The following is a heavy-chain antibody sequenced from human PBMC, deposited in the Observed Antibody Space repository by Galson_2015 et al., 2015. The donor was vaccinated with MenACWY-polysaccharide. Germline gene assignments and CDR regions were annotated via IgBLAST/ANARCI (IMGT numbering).Heavy chain of an antibody. J-gene: IGHJ4*02. D-gene: IGHD1-1*01. CDR2: IYYSGST. V-gene: IGHV4-59*01. Sequence: SETLSLTCTVSSGSMSGYYWSWIRQPPGKGLEWIGYIYYSGSTNYNPSLKSRVTISVDTSKNQFSLKLSSVTTADTAVYYCARWKSPPLDFDDCGQGTLVTFSS. CDR1: SGSMSGYY. CDR3: ARWKSPPLDFDD.